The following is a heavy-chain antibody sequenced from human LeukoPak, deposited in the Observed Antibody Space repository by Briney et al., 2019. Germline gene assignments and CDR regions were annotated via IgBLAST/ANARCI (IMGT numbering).Heavy chain of an antibody. CDR3: AKDPHYDSSGYHDY. Sequence: GGSLRLSCAASGFHFSTYNMSWVRQAPGKGLEWVSAISGSGGSTYYADSVKGRFTISRDNSKNTLYLQMNSLRAEDTAVYYCAKDPHYDSSGYHDYWGQGTLVTVSS. D-gene: IGHD3-22*01. CDR1: GFHFSTYN. J-gene: IGHJ4*02. V-gene: IGHV3-23*01. CDR2: ISGSGGST.